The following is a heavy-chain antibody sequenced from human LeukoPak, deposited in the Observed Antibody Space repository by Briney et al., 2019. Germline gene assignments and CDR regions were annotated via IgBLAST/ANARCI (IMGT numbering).Heavy chain of an antibody. V-gene: IGHV3-30*18. Sequence: GGSLRLSCAASGFTFSSYGMHWVRQAPGKGLEWVAVISYDGSNKYYADSVKGRFTISRDSSKDTLYLQMNSLRAEDTAVYYCAKSEVSGITMVRGVYHWGQGTLVTVSS. CDR2: ISYDGSNK. CDR1: GFTFSSYG. J-gene: IGHJ5*02. D-gene: IGHD3-10*01. CDR3: AKSEVSGITMVRGVYH.